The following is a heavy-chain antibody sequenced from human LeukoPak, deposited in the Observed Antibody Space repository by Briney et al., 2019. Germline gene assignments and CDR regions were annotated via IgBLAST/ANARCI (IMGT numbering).Heavy chain of an antibody. Sequence: GGSLRLSCAASGFTFSNAWMSWVRQAPGKGLEWVGRIKSKIDGGTTDYAAPVKGRFTISRDDPKNTLYLQMNRLKTEDTTVYYCTTSLSITMVRGVIIPFDYWGQGTLVTVSS. CDR2: IKSKIDGGTT. V-gene: IGHV3-15*01. CDR3: TTSLSITMVRGVIIPFDY. D-gene: IGHD3-10*01. J-gene: IGHJ4*02. CDR1: GFTFSNAW.